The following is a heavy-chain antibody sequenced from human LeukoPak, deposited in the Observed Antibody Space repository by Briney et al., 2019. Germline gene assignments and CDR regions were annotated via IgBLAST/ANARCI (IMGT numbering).Heavy chain of an antibody. CDR1: GFTFSNYW. CDR3: ARDKVVGATKFDS. J-gene: IGHJ4*02. CDR2: IKQDGGEK. V-gene: IGHV3-7*01. Sequence: GGSLRLSCAASGFTFSNYWMAWVRQAPGKGLEWVANIKQDGGEKYYVDSVKGRFTISRGNAENSLFLQMTGLRAEDTAVYYCARDKVVGATKFDSWGQGTLVSVSS. D-gene: IGHD1-26*01.